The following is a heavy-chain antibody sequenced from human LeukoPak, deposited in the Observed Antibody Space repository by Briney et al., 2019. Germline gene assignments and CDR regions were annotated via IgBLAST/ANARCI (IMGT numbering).Heavy chain of an antibody. CDR3: ARHQSGYNSVAPFDY. D-gene: IGHD5-24*01. V-gene: IGHV4-59*08. CDR2: IYYSGST. Sequence: KPSETLSLTCTVSSGSIRTSYCSWIRQHPGKGLEWIGYIYYSGSTYYNPSLKSRVTISVDTSKNQFSLKLSSVTAADTAVYYCARHQSGYNSVAPFDYWGQGTLVTVSS. J-gene: IGHJ4*02. CDR1: SGSIRTSY.